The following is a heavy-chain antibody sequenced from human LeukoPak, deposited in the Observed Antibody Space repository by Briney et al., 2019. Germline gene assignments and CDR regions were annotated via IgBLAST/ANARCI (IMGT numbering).Heavy chain of an antibody. CDR1: GYTFTSYG. D-gene: IGHD6-13*01. CDR2: ISAYNGNT. V-gene: IGHV1-18*04. CDR3: ARHVDEREQQLVLDY. J-gene: IGHJ4*02. Sequence: ASVKVSCKASGYTFTSYGISWVRQAPGQGLEWMGWISAYNGNTNYAQKLQGRVTMTTDTSTSTAYMELRSLRSDDTAVYYCARHVDEREQQLVLDYWGQGTLVTVSS.